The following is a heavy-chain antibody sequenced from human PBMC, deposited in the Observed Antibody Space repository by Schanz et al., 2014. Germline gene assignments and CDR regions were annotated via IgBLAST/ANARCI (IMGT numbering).Heavy chain of an antibody. CDR2: IYYSGST. CDR1: GGSISSGGYT. CDR3: ARAAGPVDY. Sequence: QVQLQESGPGLVKPSQTLSLTCAVSGGSISSGGYTWSWIRQPPGKGLEWIGYIYYSGSTYYNPSLKSRVPISVDTSKNHFSLMLGSVTAADTAVYYCARAAGPVDYWGQGTLVTVSS. D-gene: IGHD6-13*01. J-gene: IGHJ4*02. V-gene: IGHV4-30-4*07.